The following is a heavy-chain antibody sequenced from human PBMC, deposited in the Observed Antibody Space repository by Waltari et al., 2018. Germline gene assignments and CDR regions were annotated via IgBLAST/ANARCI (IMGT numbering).Heavy chain of an antibody. Sequence: DVQLVESGGGLVQPGKSLRLSFKASGFSFTDFTSGLTWVRQAPGKGLERVAYIRPDGKIFFYADSGRGRFTISRDNANNSVFLQMSNLRVDDTAVYFCTNGFGFFVHWGQGTLVTVSS. D-gene: IGHD3-16*01. CDR3: TNGFGFFVH. J-gene: IGHJ4*02. CDR1: GFSFTDFTSG. V-gene: IGHV3-48*01. CDR2: IRPDGKIF.